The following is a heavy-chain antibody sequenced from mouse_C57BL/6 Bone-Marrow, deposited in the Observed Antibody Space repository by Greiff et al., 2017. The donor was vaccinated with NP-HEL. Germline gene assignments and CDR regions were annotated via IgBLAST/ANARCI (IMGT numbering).Heavy chain of an antibody. CDR1: GFTFSDYY. D-gene: IGHD2-10*02. CDR3: ARDREGYGNCFDY. CDR2: INYDGSST. J-gene: IGHJ2*01. V-gene: IGHV5-16*01. Sequence: EVKLMESEGGLVQPGSSMKLSCTASGFTFSDYYMAWVRQVPEKGLEWVANINYDGSSTYYLDSLKSRFIISRDNAKNILYLQMSSLKSEDTATYYCARDREGYGNCFDYWGQGTTLTVSS.